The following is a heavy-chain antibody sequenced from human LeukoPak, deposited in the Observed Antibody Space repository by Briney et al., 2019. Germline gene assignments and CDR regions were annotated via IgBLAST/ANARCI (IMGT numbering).Heavy chain of an antibody. D-gene: IGHD3-3*01. V-gene: IGHV1-18*01. Sequence: ASVKVSCKASGYTFNNYGISWVRQAPGQGLEWMGWIYTYNGHTRYAQNFQGRVTITADKSTSTAYMELSSLRSEDTAVYYCARVAYYDFWSGYYNYFDYWGQGTLVTVSS. CDR1: GYTFNNYG. CDR2: IYTYNGHT. J-gene: IGHJ4*02. CDR3: ARVAYYDFWSGYYNYFDY.